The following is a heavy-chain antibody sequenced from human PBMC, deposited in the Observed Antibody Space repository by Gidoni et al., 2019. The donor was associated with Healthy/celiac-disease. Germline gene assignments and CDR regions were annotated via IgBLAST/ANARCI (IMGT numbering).Heavy chain of an antibody. J-gene: IGHJ4*02. CDR2: ISYDGSNK. CDR3: ARDPSDFYDSTGYFDY. CDR1: GFTFSSYA. D-gene: IGHD3-22*01. Sequence: QVQLVESGGGVVQPGRSLRLSCAASGFTFSSYAMPWVRQAPGKGLEWVAVISYDGSNKYYADSVKGRFTISRDNSKNTLYLQMNSLRAEDTAVYYCARDPSDFYDSTGYFDYWGQGTLVTVSS. V-gene: IGHV3-30-3*01.